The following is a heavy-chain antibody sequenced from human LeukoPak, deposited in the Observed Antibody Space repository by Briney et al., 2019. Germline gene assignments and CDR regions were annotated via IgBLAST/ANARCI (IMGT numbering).Heavy chain of an antibody. CDR2: IIPILGIA. CDR3: ARAPTRYFDWSYAFDI. V-gene: IGHV1-69*02. Sequence: SVKVSCKASGGTISSYTISWVRQAPGQGLEWMGRIIPILGIANYAQKFQGRVTITADKSTSTAYMELSSLRSEDTAVYYCARAPTRYFDWSYAFDIWGQGTMVTVSS. J-gene: IGHJ3*02. D-gene: IGHD3-9*01. CDR1: GGTISSYT.